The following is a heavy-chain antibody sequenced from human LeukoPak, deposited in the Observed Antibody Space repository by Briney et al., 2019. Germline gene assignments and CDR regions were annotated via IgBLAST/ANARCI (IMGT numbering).Heavy chain of an antibody. CDR1: GDSITHYS. V-gene: IGHV4-4*09. CDR3: ARRDCSSISCQGSFDY. D-gene: IGHD2-2*01. CDR2: TYTRGST. Sequence: PSETLSLPCPVPGDSITHYSWSCIRQLPGKGLEWIGYTYTRGSTNYNPSLKSRATISVDTSNNPFFLSLTSMTAADTAVYYCARRDCSSISCQGSFDYWGQGTLVPVSS. J-gene: IGHJ4*02.